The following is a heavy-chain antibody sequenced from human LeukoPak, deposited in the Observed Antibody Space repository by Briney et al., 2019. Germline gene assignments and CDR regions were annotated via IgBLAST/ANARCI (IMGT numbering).Heavy chain of an antibody. V-gene: IGHV4-34*01. Sequence: SETLSLTCVVYGGSFSGYYWSWIRQPPGKGLEWIGEINHSGSTNYNPSLKSRVTISVDTSKNQFSLKLSSVTAADTAVYYCARGNGSGSTWRYWGQGTLVTVSS. CDR2: INHSGST. CDR1: GGSFSGYY. J-gene: IGHJ4*02. CDR3: ARGNGSGSTWRY. D-gene: IGHD6-19*01.